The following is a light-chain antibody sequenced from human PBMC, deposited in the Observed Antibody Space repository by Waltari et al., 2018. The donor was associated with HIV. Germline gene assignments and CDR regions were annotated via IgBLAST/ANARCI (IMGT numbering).Light chain of an antibody. CDR2: DAS. J-gene: IGKJ3*01. CDR1: QDISNW. V-gene: IGKV1-33*01. Sequence: DIQMTQSPSSLSASVGDSVTITCQASQDISNWLNWYQQKTGEAPKLLIYDASNLEAGVPSTFSGSGSGTDFTLTISSLQPEDIATYYCQQYDNLPRRFTFGPGTKVEIK. CDR3: QQYDNLPRRFT.